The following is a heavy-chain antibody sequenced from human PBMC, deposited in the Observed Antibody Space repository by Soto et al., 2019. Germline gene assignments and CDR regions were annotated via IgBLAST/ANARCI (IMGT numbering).Heavy chain of an antibody. Sequence: EVQLVESGGGLVQPGRSLRLSCAASGFTFDDYAMHWVRQAPGKGLEWVSGISWNSGSIGYADSVKGRFTISIDNAKNSLYLQMTSLSAEDTALYYCAKDSSGGVAASFDPWGQGTLVTVSS. D-gene: IGHD6-6*01. CDR3: AKDSSGGVAASFDP. CDR2: ISWNSGSI. V-gene: IGHV3-9*01. CDR1: GFTFDDYA. J-gene: IGHJ5*02.